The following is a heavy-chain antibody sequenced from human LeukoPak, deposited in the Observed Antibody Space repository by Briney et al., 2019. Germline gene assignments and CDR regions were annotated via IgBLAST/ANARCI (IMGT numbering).Heavy chain of an antibody. CDR1: GGSISSSSYY. CDR2: IYYSGST. CDR3: AFNPMTTVTSYYFDY. D-gene: IGHD4-17*01. V-gene: IGHV4-39*01. J-gene: IGHJ4*02. Sequence: PSETLSLTCTVSGGSISSSSYYWGWIRQPPGKGLEWIGSIYYSGSTYYNPSLKSRVTISLDTSKNQFSLKLTSVTAADTAVYYCAFNPMTTVTSYYFDYWGQGTLVTVSS.